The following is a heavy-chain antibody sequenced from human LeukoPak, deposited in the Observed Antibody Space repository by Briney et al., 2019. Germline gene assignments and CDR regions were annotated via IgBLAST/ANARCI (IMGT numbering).Heavy chain of an antibody. J-gene: IGHJ1*01. CDR1: GDTFYSNA. D-gene: IGHD6-13*01. CDR2: IIPVFNTP. V-gene: IGHV1-69*05. Sequence: SVKVSCKASGDTFYSNAFTWVRQAPGQGLEWMGGIIPVFNTPNYARTFQGRVKFTTDDSTGTAYMELTSLTFEDTAVYYCARASSSSWENLPFWGQGTLVTVSS. CDR3: ARASSSSWENLPF.